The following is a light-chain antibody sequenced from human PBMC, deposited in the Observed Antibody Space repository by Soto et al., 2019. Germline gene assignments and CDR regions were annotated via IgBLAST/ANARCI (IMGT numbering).Light chain of an antibody. Sequence: DIQLTQSPSSLSASLGDRITIACRASQSISSFLHGYQQNPGKAPMVLIYTASSLQSGVPSRFSGSGSGTDFTLTISSLQPEDFATYYCQQSYSTQITFGQGTRLEIK. V-gene: IGKV1-39*01. CDR2: TAS. CDR3: QQSYSTQIT. J-gene: IGKJ5*01. CDR1: QSISSF.